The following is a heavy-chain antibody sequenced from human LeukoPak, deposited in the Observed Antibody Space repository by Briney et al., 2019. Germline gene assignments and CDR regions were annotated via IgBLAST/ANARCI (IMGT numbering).Heavy chain of an antibody. J-gene: IGHJ4*02. CDR1: GFTFSSYW. CDR3: ARDRAKAMFDY. V-gene: IGHV3-74*01. D-gene: IGHD5-18*01. CDR2: INGDGGST. Sequence: GGSLRLSCAASGFTFSSYWMYWVCQAPGKGLGWVSRINGDGGSTTYADSVKGRLTISRDNAKNTLYLQMNSVRAEDTAVYYCARDRAKAMFDYWGQGTLVTVSS.